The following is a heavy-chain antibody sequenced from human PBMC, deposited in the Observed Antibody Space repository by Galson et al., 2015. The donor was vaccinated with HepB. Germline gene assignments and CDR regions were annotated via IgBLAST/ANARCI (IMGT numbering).Heavy chain of an antibody. Sequence: SLRLSCAASGFTFSSYSMNWVRQAPGKGLEWVSYISSSSSTIYYADSVKGRFTISRDNAKNSLYLQMNSLRAEDTAVYYCARDDFYGMDVWGQGTTVTVSS. V-gene: IGHV3-48*01. CDR1: GFTFSSYS. J-gene: IGHJ6*02. CDR3: ARDDFYGMDV. CDR2: ISSSSSTI.